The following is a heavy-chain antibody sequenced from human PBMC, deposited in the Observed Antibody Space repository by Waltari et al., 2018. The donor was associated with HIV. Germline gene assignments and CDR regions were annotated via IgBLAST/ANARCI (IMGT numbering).Heavy chain of an antibody. J-gene: IGHJ4*02. Sequence: QLHLQESGPGLVKPSETLSLTCTVSGGSISSSTHFWGWIRQPPGKGLELIGTIYYNGGTYYNPSRKSRVTMSVDASKNQFALKVRSVTATDTALYYCARSPRGEQWLAYWGQGTLVTVSS. D-gene: IGHD6-19*01. V-gene: IGHV4-39*01. CDR3: ARSPRGEQWLAY. CDR1: GGSISSSTHF. CDR2: IYYNGGT.